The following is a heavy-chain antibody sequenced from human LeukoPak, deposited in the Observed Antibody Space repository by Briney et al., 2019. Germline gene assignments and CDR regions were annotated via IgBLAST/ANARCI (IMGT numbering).Heavy chain of an antibody. D-gene: IGHD7-27*01. CDR1: GGSISSGDYY. J-gene: IGHJ6*03. V-gene: IGHV4-30-4*08. Sequence: SETLSLTCTVSGGSISSGDYYWSWIRQPPGKGLEWIGYIYYSGSTYYNPSLKSRVTISVDTSKNQFSLKLSSVTAADTAVYYCARADWGTGYYYYYMDVWGKGTRATVSS. CDR2: IYYSGST. CDR3: ARADWGTGYYYYYMDV.